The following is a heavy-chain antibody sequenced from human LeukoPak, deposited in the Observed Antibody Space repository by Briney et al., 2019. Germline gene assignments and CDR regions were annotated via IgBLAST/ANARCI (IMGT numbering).Heavy chain of an antibody. Sequence: ASVKVSCKASGYTFTDYYIHWVRQAPGQGLEWMGWMNPNNGNTGYAQKFQGRVTMTRSTSIDTAYMELNTLTSDDTAAYYCARGFYYYGLDVWGQGTTVTVSS. V-gene: IGHV1-8*02. CDR3: ARGFYYYGLDV. CDR2: MNPNNGNT. J-gene: IGHJ6*02. CDR1: GYTFTDYY.